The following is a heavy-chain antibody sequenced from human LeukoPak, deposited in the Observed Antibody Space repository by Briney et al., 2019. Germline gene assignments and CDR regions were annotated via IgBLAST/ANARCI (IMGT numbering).Heavy chain of an antibody. Sequence: PSETLSLTCTVSGDSISNDRYWGWIRQPPGKGLEWIGSIYHSGSTYYNPSLKSRVTISVDTSKNQFSLKLSSVTAADTAVYYCVGNGDPWGQGTLVTVSS. CDR3: VGNGDP. V-gene: IGHV4-38-2*02. CDR1: GDSISNDRY. J-gene: IGHJ5*02. CDR2: IYHSGST. D-gene: IGHD7-27*01.